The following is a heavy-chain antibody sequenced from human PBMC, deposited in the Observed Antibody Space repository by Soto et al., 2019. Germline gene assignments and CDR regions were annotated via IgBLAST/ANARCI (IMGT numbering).Heavy chain of an antibody. V-gene: IGHV1-46*03. CDR1: GYTYTIYY. CDR3: AREVVDFVVVVAARRQGAYDI. J-gene: IGHJ3*02. CDR2: INPSGGST. D-gene: IGHD2-15*01. Sequence: ASVKVSCKASGYTYTIYYMHWVRQAPGQGLEWMGIINPSGGSTSYAQKFQGRVTMTRDTSTSTVYMELSSLRSEDTAVYYCAREVVDFVVVVAARRQGAYDIWGQGTMVTVSS.